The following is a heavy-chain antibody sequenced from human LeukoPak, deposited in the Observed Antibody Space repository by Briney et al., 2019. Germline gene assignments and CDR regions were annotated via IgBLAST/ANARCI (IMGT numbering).Heavy chain of an antibody. Sequence: SETLSLTCTVSGGSISRSSYYWGWLRQPPGKGLEWIGSIYYSGSTYYNPSLKSRVTISVDTSKNQFSLKLNSVTAADTAVYYCARATDSGSYINDAFDIWGQGTMVTVSS. CDR2: IYYSGST. D-gene: IGHD1-26*01. CDR3: ARATDSGSYINDAFDI. V-gene: IGHV4-39*07. CDR1: GGSISRSSYY. J-gene: IGHJ3*02.